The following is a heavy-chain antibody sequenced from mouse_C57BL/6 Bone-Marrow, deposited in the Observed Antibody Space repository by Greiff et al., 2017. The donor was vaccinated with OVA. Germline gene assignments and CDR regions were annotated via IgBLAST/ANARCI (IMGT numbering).Heavy chain of an antibody. V-gene: IGHV1-80*01. CDR3: ARADYSNYGDY. CDR2: IYPGDGDT. Sequence: VQLQQSGAELVKPGASVKISCKASGYAFSSYWMNWVKQRPGKGLEWIGQIYPGDGDTNYNGKFKGKATLTADKSSSTAYMQLSRLTSEDSAVYFCARADYSNYGDYWGQGTTLTVSS. CDR1: GYAFSSYW. D-gene: IGHD2-5*01. J-gene: IGHJ2*01.